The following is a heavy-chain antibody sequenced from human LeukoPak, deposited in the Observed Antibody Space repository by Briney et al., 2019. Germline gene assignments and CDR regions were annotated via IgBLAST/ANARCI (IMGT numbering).Heavy chain of an antibody. Sequence: SQTLSLTCAISGDSVSSNSAAWNWIRQSPSRGLEWLGRTYYRSKWYNDYAVSVKSRITINPDTSKNQFSLQLNSVTPEDTAVYYCARDRVMITFGGVIAYYFDYWGQGTLVTVSS. J-gene: IGHJ4*02. CDR1: GDSVSSNSAA. D-gene: IGHD3-16*02. CDR2: TYYRSKWYN. CDR3: ARDRVMITFGGVIAYYFDY. V-gene: IGHV6-1*01.